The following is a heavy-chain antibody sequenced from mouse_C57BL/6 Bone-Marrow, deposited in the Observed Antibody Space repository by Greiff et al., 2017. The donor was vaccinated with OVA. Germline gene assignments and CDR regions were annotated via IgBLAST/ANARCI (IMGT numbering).Heavy chain of an antibody. Sequence: EVQRVESGGGLVKPGGSLKLSCAASGFTFSSYAMSWVRQTPEKRLEWVATISDGGSYTYYPDNVKGRFTISRDNAKNNLYLQMSHLKSEDTAMYYCARERVVAYDYWGQGTTLTVSS. V-gene: IGHV5-4*01. CDR2: ISDGGSYT. D-gene: IGHD1-1*01. CDR3: ARERVVAYDY. CDR1: GFTFSSYA. J-gene: IGHJ2*01.